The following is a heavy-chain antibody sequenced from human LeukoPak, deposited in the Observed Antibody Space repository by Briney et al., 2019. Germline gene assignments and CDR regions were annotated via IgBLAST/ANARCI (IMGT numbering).Heavy chain of an antibody. CDR1: GFTFSGSA. Sequence: GGSLRLSCAASGFTFSGSAMHWVRQASGKGLEWVGRIRSKANSYATAYAASVKGRFTISRDDSKNTAHLQMNSLKTEDTAVYYCNMVYCSGGSCYSKQDYWGQGTLVTVSS. J-gene: IGHJ4*02. D-gene: IGHD2-15*01. V-gene: IGHV3-73*01. CDR2: IRSKANSYAT. CDR3: NMVYCSGGSCYSKQDY.